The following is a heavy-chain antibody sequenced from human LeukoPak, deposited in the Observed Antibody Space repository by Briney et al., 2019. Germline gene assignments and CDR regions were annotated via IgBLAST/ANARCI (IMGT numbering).Heavy chain of an antibody. CDR3: ARGERCSSTSCYAMSEYFQH. J-gene: IGHJ1*01. V-gene: IGHV1-3*01. Sequence: ASVKVSCKASGYTFTSYAMHWVRQAPGQRLEWMGWINAGNGNTKYSQKLQGRVTITRDTSASTAYMELSSLRSEDTAVYYCARGERCSSTSCYAMSEYFQHWGQGTLVTVSS. CDR1: GYTFTSYA. D-gene: IGHD2-2*01. CDR2: INAGNGNT.